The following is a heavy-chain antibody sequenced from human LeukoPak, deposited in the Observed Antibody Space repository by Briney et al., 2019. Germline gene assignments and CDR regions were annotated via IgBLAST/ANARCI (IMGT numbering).Heavy chain of an antibody. J-gene: IGHJ4*02. CDR3: ASGSDSSGFGFDY. CDR1: GGTFSSYA. CDR2: IIPIFGTA. Sequence: SVKVSCKASGGTFSSYAISWVRQAPGQGLEWMGRIIPIFGTANYAQKFQGRVTITTDESTSTAYMELSSLRSEDTAVYYCASGSDSSGFGFDYWDQGTLVTVSS. V-gene: IGHV1-69*05. D-gene: IGHD3-22*01.